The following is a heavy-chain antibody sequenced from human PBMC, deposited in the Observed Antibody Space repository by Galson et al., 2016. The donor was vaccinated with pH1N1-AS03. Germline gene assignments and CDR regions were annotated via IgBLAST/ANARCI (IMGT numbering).Heavy chain of an antibody. Sequence: SLRLSCAVSGITLTTSVIHWVRQAPGKGPEWLTLISVDGRNEMHAGSVKGRFIVSRDNSNDKLYLQMNSLRAEDTAVYYCARDRPNYNVYLDHWGQGILVTVSS. CDR3: ARDRPNYNVYLDH. D-gene: IGHD5-24*01. CDR2: ISVDGRNE. J-gene: IGHJ4*02. V-gene: IGHV3-30*07. CDR1: GITLTTSV.